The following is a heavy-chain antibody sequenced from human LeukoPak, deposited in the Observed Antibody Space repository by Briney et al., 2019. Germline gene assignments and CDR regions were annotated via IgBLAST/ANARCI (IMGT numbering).Heavy chain of an antibody. CDR3: ARKYCSGGSCYLNYYYMDV. CDR1: GFTFSSYA. V-gene: IGHV3-23*01. J-gene: IGHJ6*03. Sequence: GGSLRLSCAASGFTFSSYAMSWVRHAPGKGLEWVSAISGSGGSTYYADSVKGRFTISRDNSKNTLYLQMNSLRAEDTAVYYCARKYCSGGSCYLNYYYMDVWGKGTTVTVSS. CDR2: ISGSGGST. D-gene: IGHD2-15*01.